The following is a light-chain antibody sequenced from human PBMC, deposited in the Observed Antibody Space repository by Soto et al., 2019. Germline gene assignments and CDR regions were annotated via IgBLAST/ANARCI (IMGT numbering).Light chain of an antibody. CDR1: TRDVGGHDF. V-gene: IGLV2-14*01. J-gene: IGLJ3*02. CDR2: EVT. Sequence: QAVVTQPASVSGSPGQSVTISCTGTTRDVGGHDFVSWYRQYPGKAPQLLIYEVTNRPSGVSNRFSGSKSGNTASLTISGLQADDESDYYCSSYTTSRSLVFGGGTKLTVL. CDR3: SSYTTSRSLV.